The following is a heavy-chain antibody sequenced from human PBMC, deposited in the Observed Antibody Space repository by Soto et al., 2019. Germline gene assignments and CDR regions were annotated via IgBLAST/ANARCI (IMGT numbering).Heavy chain of an antibody. CDR1: GYTFGSYV. J-gene: IGHJ3*02. Sequence: QVQLVQSGAEVRKPGASVKVSCKASGYTFGSYVISWVRQAPRQGLEWMGWISTYNHNTDYAQRLQGRVTMTTDTSTSTAYMDLRSLRLDDTAVYYCARRRWENSDAFDIWGQGTKVTVSS. V-gene: IGHV1-18*01. D-gene: IGHD1-26*01. CDR2: ISTYNHNT. CDR3: ARRRWENSDAFDI.